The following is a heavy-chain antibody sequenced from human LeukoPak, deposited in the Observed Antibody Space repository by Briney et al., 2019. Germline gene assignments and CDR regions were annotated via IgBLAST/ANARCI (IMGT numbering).Heavy chain of an antibody. Sequence: GGSLRLSCAASGFTFSSYAMSWVRQAPGKGLEWVSAISGSGGSTYYADSVKGRFTISRDNSKNTLYLQMNSLRAEDTAVYYCAKDATGQSGYYNNWLDPWGQGTLVTVSS. D-gene: IGHD3-22*01. V-gene: IGHV3-23*01. J-gene: IGHJ5*02. CDR3: AKDATGQSGYYNNWLDP. CDR1: GFTFSSYA. CDR2: ISGSGGST.